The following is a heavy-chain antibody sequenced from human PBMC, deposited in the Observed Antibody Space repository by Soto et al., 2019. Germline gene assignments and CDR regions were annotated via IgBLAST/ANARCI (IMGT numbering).Heavy chain of an antibody. CDR2: IFHDGTA. Sequence: SETLSLTCAVSGVSVSSGNWWTWVRPTPQRGLEYIGEIFHDGTANYYPSFERRVAISVDTSKNQFSLKLTSVTAADTAIYFCARLVYDTRLNYMYFDFWGEGDLVPVSA. V-gene: IGHV4-4*02. CDR1: GVSVSSGNW. D-gene: IGHD2-8*01. J-gene: IGHJ4*02. CDR3: ARLVYDTRLNYMYFDF.